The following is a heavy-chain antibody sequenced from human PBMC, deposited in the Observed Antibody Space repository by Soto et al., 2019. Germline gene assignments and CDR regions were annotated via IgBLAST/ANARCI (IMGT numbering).Heavy chain of an antibody. V-gene: IGHV4-34*01. CDR2: INHSGST. D-gene: IGHD3-16*02. J-gene: IGHJ6*02. CDR1: GGSFSGYY. CDR3: AGGRRDYVWGSYRGYYYYGMDV. Sequence: QVQLQQWGAGLLKPSETLSLTCAVYGGSFSGYYWSWIRQPPGKGLEWIGEINHSGSTNYNPSLKSRVTISVDTSKNQFSLKLSSVTAADTAVYYCAGGRRDYVWGSYRGYYYYGMDVWGQGTTVTVSS.